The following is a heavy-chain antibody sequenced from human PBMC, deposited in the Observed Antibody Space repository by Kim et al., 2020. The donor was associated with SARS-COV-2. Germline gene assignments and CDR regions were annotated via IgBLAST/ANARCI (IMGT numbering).Heavy chain of an antibody. Sequence: SETLSLTCTVSGGSISSYYWNWIRQPPGKGLEWIWYIYYSGSTNYNPSLKSRVTITVDTYTNQYPLKLSPVTAADAAVYYCSCAKSRKVRGVTRTDAFDIWGQGTMVTVSS. V-gene: IGHV4-59*13. J-gene: IGHJ3*02. CDR3: SCAKSRKVRGVTRTDAFDI. CDR2: IYYSGST. D-gene: IGHD3-10*01. CDR1: GGSISSYY.